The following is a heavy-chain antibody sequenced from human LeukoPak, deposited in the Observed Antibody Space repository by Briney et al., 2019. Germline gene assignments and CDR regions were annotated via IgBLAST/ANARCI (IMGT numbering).Heavy chain of an antibody. Sequence: ASVKVSCKVSGYTLTELSMHWVRQAPGTGLEWMGGFDPEDGETIYAPKFQGRVTMTEETSTDTAYIALSSLRSEATAVSYCATVTGTTFDFDYRGQGTLVTVSS. CDR2: FDPEDGET. CDR1: GYTLTELS. D-gene: IGHD1-7*01. CDR3: ATVTGTTFDFDY. J-gene: IGHJ4*02. V-gene: IGHV1-24*01.